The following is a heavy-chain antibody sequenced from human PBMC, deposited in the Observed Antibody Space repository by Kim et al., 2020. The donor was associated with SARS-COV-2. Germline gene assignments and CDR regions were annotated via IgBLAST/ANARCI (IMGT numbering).Heavy chain of an antibody. V-gene: IGHV3-74*01. Sequence: SVKGRFTISRDNAKNTLYLQMNSLRPEDTAVYYCARAGDYDISGYYGFFHHWGQAALVTVSS. J-gene: IGHJ1*01. D-gene: IGHD3-22*01. CDR3: ARAGDYDISGYYGFFHH.